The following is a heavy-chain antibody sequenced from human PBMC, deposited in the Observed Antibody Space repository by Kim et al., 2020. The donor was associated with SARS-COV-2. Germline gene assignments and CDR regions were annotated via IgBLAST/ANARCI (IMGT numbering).Heavy chain of an antibody. V-gene: IGHV3-74*01. D-gene: IGHD3-10*01. J-gene: IGHJ4*01. CDR2: IYSGGSST. CDR3: GKAGGLGSSYRGYYFDY. Sequence: GGSLRLSCAASGFTFSSYYMSWVRQAPGKGLEWVSGIYSGGSSTCYAASVKGRFTISRDNAKTTLYLQMNRLRAEATAVYYCGKAGGLGSSYRGYYFDY. CDR1: GFTFSSYY.